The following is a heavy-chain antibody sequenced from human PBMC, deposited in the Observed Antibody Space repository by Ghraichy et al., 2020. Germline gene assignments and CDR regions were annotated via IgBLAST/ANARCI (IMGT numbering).Heavy chain of an antibody. D-gene: IGHD3-22*01. CDR3: AKDLTYNYDSSGYPFDY. CDR1: GFTFSSYA. CDR2: ISGSGGST. Sequence: GSLRLSCAASGFTFSSYAMSWVRQAPGKGLEWVSAISGSGGSTYYADSAKGRFTISRDKSKNTLYLQMNSLRAEDTAVYYCAKDLTYNYDSSGYPFDYWGQGTLVTVSS. V-gene: IGHV3-23*01. J-gene: IGHJ4*02.